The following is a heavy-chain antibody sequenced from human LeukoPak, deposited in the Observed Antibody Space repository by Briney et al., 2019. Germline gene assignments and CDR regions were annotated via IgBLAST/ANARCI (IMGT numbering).Heavy chain of an antibody. D-gene: IGHD3-22*01. CDR3: ARGGDSSYYGDY. Sequence: PGGSLRLSCAASGFTFSSYSMNWVRLAPGKGLEWVSSISSSSRYMYYADSVKGRFTISRDNSKNTLYLQMNSLRAEDTAVYYCARGGDSSYYGDYWGQGTLVTVSS. V-gene: IGHV3-21*06. CDR2: ISSSSRYM. J-gene: IGHJ4*02. CDR1: GFTFSSYS.